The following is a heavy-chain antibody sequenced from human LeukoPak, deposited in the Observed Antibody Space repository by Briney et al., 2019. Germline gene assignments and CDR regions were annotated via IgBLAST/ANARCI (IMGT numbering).Heavy chain of an antibody. CDR2: XXXRGGT. CDR3: XREILYCSGGXXXXGPFDN. D-gene: IGHD2-15*01. J-gene: IGHJ4*02. Sequence: SQTLSLTCTVSGGSISSGDYYWNWIRQPPGKGLXXXXXXXXRGGTSYNPXLKSRILFSVDTSQNQFSLKLNSVTAADTAVYXXXREILYCSGGXXXXGPFDNWGQGTLVTVSA. CDR1: GGSISSGDYY. V-gene: IGHV4-30-4*01.